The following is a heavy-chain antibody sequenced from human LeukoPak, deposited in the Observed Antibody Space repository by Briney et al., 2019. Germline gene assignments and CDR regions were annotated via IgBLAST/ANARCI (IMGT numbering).Heavy chain of an antibody. CDR1: GGSISSYY. CDR2: IYTSGST. CDR3: ARTVSYSSSSEHYFDY. D-gene: IGHD6-6*01. V-gene: IGHV4-4*07. Sequence: SETLSLTCTVSGGSISSYYWSWIRQPAGKGLEWIGRIYTSGSTNYNPSLKSRVTMSVDTSKNQFSLKLSSVTAADTAAYYCARTVSYSSSSEHYFDYWGQGTLVTVSS. J-gene: IGHJ4*02.